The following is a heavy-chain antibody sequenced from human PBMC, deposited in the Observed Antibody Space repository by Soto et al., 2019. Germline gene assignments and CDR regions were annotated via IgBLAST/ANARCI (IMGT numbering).Heavy chain of an antibody. CDR3: ARAGYYGSGGLSV. Sequence: QVQLQESGPGLVKPSETLSLTCTVSGGSISSYYWSWIRQPPGKGLEWIGYIYYSGSTNYNPSLKSRVTISVDTSKNQFSLKLSSVTAADTAVYYCARAGYYGSGGLSVWGQGTLVTVSS. CDR2: IYYSGST. J-gene: IGHJ4*02. V-gene: IGHV4-59*01. D-gene: IGHD3-10*01. CDR1: GGSISSYY.